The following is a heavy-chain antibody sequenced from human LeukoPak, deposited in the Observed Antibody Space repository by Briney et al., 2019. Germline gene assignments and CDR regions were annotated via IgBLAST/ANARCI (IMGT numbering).Heavy chain of an antibody. Sequence: GGSLRLSCAASGFTVSSNYISWVRQAPGKGLEWVSVIYSGGSTYYADSVKGRFTISRDNSKNTLYLQMNSLRAEDTAVYYCARSQPGGATLFDYWGQGTLVTVSS. V-gene: IGHV3-66*01. CDR3: ARSQPGGATLFDY. CDR1: GFTVSSNY. J-gene: IGHJ4*02. CDR2: IYSGGST. D-gene: IGHD1-26*01.